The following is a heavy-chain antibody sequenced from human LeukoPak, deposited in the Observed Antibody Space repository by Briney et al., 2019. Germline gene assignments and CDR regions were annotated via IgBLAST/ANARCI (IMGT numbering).Heavy chain of an antibody. Sequence: RPGGSLRISCAAPGFTFSSYSMSWVRQAPGKGLEWVSAISGSGGSTYYADSVKGRFTISRDNSKNTLYLQMNSLRAEDTAVYYCAKGLIEYGSSGLIFDYWGQGTLVTVSS. CDR1: GFTFSSYS. CDR2: ISGSGGST. D-gene: IGHD6-6*01. CDR3: AKGLIEYGSSGLIFDY. V-gene: IGHV3-23*01. J-gene: IGHJ4*02.